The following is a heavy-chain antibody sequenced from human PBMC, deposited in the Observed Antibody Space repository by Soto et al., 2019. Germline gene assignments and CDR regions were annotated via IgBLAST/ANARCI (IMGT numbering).Heavy chain of an antibody. V-gene: IGHV1-69*06. Sequence: QVQLVQSGAEVKKPGSSVKVSCKASGGTFSSYSISWVRQAPGQGLEWMGGIIPIFGATNYAQKFQGRVTITADKPTSTAYMELSSLKSEDTAVYYWARVPKLPNLDSFDFWGQEPLVTVSS. CDR2: IIPIFGAT. J-gene: IGHJ4*02. CDR3: ARVPKLPNLDSFDF. CDR1: GGTFSSYS. D-gene: IGHD1-1*01.